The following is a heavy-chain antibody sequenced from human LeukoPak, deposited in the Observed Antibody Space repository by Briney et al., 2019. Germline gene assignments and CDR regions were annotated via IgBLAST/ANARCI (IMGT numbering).Heavy chain of an antibody. J-gene: IGHJ3*02. CDR2: IYYSGRT. CDR3: ARRRDGYLGAFDI. V-gene: IGHV4-59*08. D-gene: IGHD5-24*01. CDR1: GGSISSYY. Sequence: SETLCLTRTVSGGSISSYYWSWIRQPPGKGLEWIGYIYYSGRTNYNPSLKSRVTISVDTSKNQFSLKLSSVTAADTAVYYCARRRDGYLGAFDIWGQGT.